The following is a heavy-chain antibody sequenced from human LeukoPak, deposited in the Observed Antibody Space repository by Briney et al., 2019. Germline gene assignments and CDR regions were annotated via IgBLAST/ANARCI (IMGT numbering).Heavy chain of an antibody. V-gene: IGHV5-51*01. CDR1: GYSFTSYW. Sequence: GESPKISCKGSGYSFTSYWIGWVRQMPGKGLEWMGIIYPGDSDTRYSPSFQGQVTISADKSISTAYLQWSSLKASDTAMYYCARSTMVRGVITAIDYWGQGTLVTVSS. J-gene: IGHJ4*02. CDR2: IYPGDSDT. CDR3: ARSTMVRGVITAIDY. D-gene: IGHD3-10*01.